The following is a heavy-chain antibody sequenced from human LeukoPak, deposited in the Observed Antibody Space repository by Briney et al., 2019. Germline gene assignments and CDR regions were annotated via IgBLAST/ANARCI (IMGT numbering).Heavy chain of an antibody. CDR2: ISSSKTI. CDR1: GFTFSTYS. J-gene: IGHJ6*02. V-gene: IGHV3-48*04. CDR3: AREGYGMDV. Sequence: GGSLRLSCAASGFTFSTYSMNWVRQAPGKGLEWVSYISSSKTIYYTDSVKGRFTISRDNAKNSLYLQMNSLRVEDTATYYCAREGYGMDVWGQGTTVTVSS.